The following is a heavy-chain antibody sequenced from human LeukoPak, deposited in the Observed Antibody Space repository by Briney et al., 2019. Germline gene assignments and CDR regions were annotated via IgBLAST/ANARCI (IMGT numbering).Heavy chain of an antibody. J-gene: IGHJ4*02. D-gene: IGHD3-10*01. CDR1: GYSFTSYW. Sequence: GESLKISCKGSGYSFTSYWIGWVRQMPGKGLERMGIIYPGDSDTRYSPSFQGQVTISADKSISTAYLQWSSLKASDTAMYHCARLHFHFGEFPLDYWGQGTLVTVSS. CDR3: ARLHFHFGEFPLDY. CDR2: IYPGDSDT. V-gene: IGHV5-51*01.